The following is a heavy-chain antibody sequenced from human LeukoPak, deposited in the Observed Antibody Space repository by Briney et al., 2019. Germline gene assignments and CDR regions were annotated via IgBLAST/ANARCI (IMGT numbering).Heavy chain of an antibody. D-gene: IGHD1-26*01. CDR1: GFSFSSYN. Sequence: GSLRLSCAASGFSFSSYNMNWARQAPGKGLEWVSSITSSSTYTFYADSVKGRFTISRDNARNSLYLQMNSLRAEDTAVYYCARDPYSGTYGDTYYYMDVWGKGTTVTISS. J-gene: IGHJ6*03. CDR3: ARDPYSGTYGDTYYYMDV. CDR2: ITSSSTYT. V-gene: IGHV3-21*01.